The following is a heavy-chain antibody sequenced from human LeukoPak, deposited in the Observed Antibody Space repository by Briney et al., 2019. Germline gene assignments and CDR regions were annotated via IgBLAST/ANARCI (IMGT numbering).Heavy chain of an antibody. V-gene: IGHV3-74*03. CDR3: ARKYTTSYYSIDY. J-gene: IGHJ4*02. CDR2: INSDGSRM. Sequence: GGSLRLSCAASGFTFSSSWMHWVRQAPGKGLVWVSRINSDGSRMMYADSVKGRFTISRDNTKQTVYLQMNNLKPEDTALYYCARKYTTSYYSIDYWGQGTLVTVSS. D-gene: IGHD2-2*01. CDR1: GFTFSSSW.